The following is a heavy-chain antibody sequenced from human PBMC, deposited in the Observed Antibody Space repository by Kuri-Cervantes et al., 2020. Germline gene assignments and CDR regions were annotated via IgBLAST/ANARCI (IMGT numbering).Heavy chain of an antibody. D-gene: IGHD4-17*01. CDR1: GYTLTELS. CDR2: FDPEDGET. J-gene: IGHJ4*02. V-gene: IGHV1-24*01. Sequence: ASVKVSCKVSGYTLTELSMHWVRQAPGKGLEWMGGFDPEDGETIYAQKFQGRVTMTEDTSTDTAYMELSSLRSEDTAVYYCAKEGWWAYGDYKDSGSSFDYWGQGTLVTVSS. CDR3: AKEGWWAYGDYKDSGSSFDY.